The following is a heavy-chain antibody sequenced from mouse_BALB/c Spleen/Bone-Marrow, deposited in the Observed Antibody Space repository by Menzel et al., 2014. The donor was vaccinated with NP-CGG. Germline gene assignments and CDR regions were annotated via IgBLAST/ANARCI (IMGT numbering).Heavy chain of an antibody. J-gene: IGHJ4*01. Sequence: EVMLVESGAELVKPGASVKLSCTASGFNIKDTYMHWVKQRPEQGLEWIGRIDPANGNTKYDPKFQGKATITADTSSNTAYLQLSSLTSEDTAVYYCARWEYYAMDYWGQGTSVTVSP. CDR3: ARWEYYAMDY. CDR2: IDPANGNT. V-gene: IGHV14-3*02. CDR1: GFNIKDTY. D-gene: IGHD4-1*01.